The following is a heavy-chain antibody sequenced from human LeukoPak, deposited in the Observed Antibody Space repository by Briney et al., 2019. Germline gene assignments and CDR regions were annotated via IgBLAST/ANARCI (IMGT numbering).Heavy chain of an antibody. V-gene: IGHV3-23*01. CDR2: LSGSGGNT. Sequence: GGSLRLSCAVSGFTFSSYAMSWVRQAPEKGLEWVSALSGSGGNTYYADSVKGRFTISRDNSKNTLYLQMNSLRAEDTAVYYCAKDLRRYCSSTSCSHGVYWGQGTLATVSS. CDR1: GFTFSSYA. CDR3: AKDLRRYCSSTSCSHGVY. D-gene: IGHD2-2*01. J-gene: IGHJ4*02.